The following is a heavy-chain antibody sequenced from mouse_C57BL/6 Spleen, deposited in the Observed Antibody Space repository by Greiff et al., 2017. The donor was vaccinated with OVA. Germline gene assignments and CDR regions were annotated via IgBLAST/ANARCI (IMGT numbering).Heavy chain of an antibody. CDR3: ARRRYDYWYFDV. CDR2: INPNNGGT. CDR1: GYTFTDYY. D-gene: IGHD2-3*01. V-gene: IGHV1-26*01. J-gene: IGHJ1*03. Sequence: VQLQQSGPELVKPGASVKISCKASGYTFTDYYMNWVKQSHGKSLEWIGDINPNNGGTSYNQKFKGKATLTVDKSSSTAYMELRSLTSEDSAVYYCARRRYDYWYFDVWGTGTTVTVSS.